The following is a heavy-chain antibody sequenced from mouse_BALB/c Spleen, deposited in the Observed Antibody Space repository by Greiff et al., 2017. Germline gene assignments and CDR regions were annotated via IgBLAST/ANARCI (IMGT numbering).Heavy chain of an antibody. Sequence: EVQGVESGPELVKPGASVKISCKASGYTFTDFNMHWVKQSHGKSLEWIGYIYLYNGGTGYNQKFKSKATLTVDNSSSTAYMELRSLTSEDSAVYYCAVYYGYGFAYWGQGTLVTVSA. CDR1: GYTFTDFN. V-gene: IGHV1S29*02. CDR2: IYLYNGGT. J-gene: IGHJ3*01. D-gene: IGHD1-2*01. CDR3: AVYYGYGFAY.